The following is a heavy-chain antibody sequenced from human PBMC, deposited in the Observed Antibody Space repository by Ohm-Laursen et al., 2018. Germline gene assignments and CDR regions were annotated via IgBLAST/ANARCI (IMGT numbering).Heavy chain of an antibody. CDR1: GSSISSYY. Sequence: SDTLSLTCTVSGSSISSYYWSWIRQPPGKGLEWIGYIYYSGSTNYNPSLKSRVTISVDTSKNQFSLKLSSVTAADTAVYYCARHSVIGRSIDYWGQGTLVTVSS. CDR2: IYYSGST. CDR3: ARHSVIGRSIDY. D-gene: IGHD3-22*01. J-gene: IGHJ4*02. V-gene: IGHV4-59*08.